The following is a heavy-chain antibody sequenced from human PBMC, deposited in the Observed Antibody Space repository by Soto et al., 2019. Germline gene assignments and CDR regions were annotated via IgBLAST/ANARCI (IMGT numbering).Heavy chain of an antibody. D-gene: IGHD3-3*01. CDR1: GFTFSRHA. V-gene: IGHV3-30*04. J-gene: IGHJ5*01. Sequence: PGGSLRLSCAASGFTFSRHAIHWVRLTPGRGLEWVLAISRDGSYIYYTDSVKGRFTVSRDNSKNIVFVQMNRLIPDDTALYFCARTRNGGVADSFDSWGQGTRVTAPQ. CDR2: ISRDGSYI. CDR3: ARTRNGGVADSFDS.